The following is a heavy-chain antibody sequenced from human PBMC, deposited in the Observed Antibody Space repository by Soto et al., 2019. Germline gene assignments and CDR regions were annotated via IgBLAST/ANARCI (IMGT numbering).Heavy chain of an antibody. CDR3: ARPVHEDTGHYFGGLDI. V-gene: IGHV4-4*02. Sequence: QVQLQESGPGLVKPSGTLSVTCAVSGGSISDSLWWNWVRQPPGKGLEWIGEIYQSGSTHYSPSLKSRVTISIDKSNNLLSLRLTSVTAADTAVYYCARPVHEDTGHYFGGLDIWGPGTTVTVAS. D-gene: IGHD3-22*01. J-gene: IGHJ6*02. CDR2: IYQSGST. CDR1: GGSISDSLW.